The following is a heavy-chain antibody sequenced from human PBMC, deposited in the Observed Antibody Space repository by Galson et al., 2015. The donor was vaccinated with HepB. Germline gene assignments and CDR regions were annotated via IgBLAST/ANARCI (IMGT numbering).Heavy chain of an antibody. J-gene: IGHJ6*02. CDR3: AKAQTTTGSFYYALDV. D-gene: IGHD3-16*01. CDR2: ISWNSGSV. CDR1: GFTFNDYG. Sequence: SLRLSCAASGFTFNDYGMHWVRQAPGKGLEWVSGISWNSGSVGYADSVEGRFTISRDNAKNSLYLQMNSLRTEDTALYYCAKAQTTTGSFYYALDVWGQGAPVTVSS. V-gene: IGHV3-9*01.